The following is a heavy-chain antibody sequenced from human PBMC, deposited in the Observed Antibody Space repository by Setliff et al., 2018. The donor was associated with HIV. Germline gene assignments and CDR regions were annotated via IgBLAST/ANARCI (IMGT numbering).Heavy chain of an antibody. Sequence: SETLSLTCTVSGGSISGDFWTWIRQPAGEGLEWIGRTHASGTTQCEPSLKNRCSMSIDTPKNQFSLKLSSVTAADTAVYYCARQTATGTSATFDSWGQGSLVTVSS. D-gene: IGHD2-21*02. CDR3: ARQTATGTSATFDS. J-gene: IGHJ4*02. CDR2: THASGTT. V-gene: IGHV4-4*07. CDR1: GGSISGDF.